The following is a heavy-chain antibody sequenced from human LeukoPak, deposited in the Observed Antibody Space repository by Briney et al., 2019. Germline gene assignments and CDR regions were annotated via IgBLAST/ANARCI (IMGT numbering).Heavy chain of an antibody. J-gene: IGHJ4*02. CDR1: GFTFSSYE. V-gene: IGHV3-48*03. D-gene: IGHD3-22*01. CDR3: ARERNHYDSSGYESY. Sequence: GGSLRLSCAASGFTFSSYEMNWVRQAPGKGLEWVSYISSSGSTIYYADSVKGRFTISRDNAKNSLYLQMNSLRAEDTAVYYCARERNHYDSSGYESYWGQGTLVTVSS. CDR2: ISSSGSTI.